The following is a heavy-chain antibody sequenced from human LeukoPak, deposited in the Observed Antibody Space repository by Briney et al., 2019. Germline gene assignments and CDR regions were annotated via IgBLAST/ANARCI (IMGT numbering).Heavy chain of an antibody. CDR1: DNTFSGKA. J-gene: IGHJ3*02. CDR3: AREEWCSGGGCYLNAFDI. V-gene: IGHV1-18*01. CDR2: IIPYSGKT. Sequence: ASVKVSCKASDNTFSGKAINWVRQAPGQGLEWMAYIIPYSGKTKYVQKIQGRVTMTTDTTTSTSYLELRSLTSDDTAVYYCAREEWCSGGGCYLNAFDIWGQGTMVTVSS. D-gene: IGHD2-15*01.